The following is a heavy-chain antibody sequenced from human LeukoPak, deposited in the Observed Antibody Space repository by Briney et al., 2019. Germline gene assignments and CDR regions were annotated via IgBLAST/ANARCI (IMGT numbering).Heavy chain of an antibody. CDR3: ARERHYYDSSGYYYPDFDY. J-gene: IGHJ4*02. V-gene: IGHV3-21*01. CDR1: GFTFDDYA. Sequence: GGSLRLSCAASGFTFDDYAMNWVRQAPGKGLEWVSSISSSSSYIYYADSVKGRFTISRDNAKNSLYLQMNSLRAEDTAVYYCARERHYYDSSGYYYPDFDYWGQGILVTVSS. D-gene: IGHD3-22*01. CDR2: ISSSSSYI.